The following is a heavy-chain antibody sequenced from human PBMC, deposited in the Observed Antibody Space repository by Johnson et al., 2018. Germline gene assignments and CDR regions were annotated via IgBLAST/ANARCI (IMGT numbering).Heavy chain of an antibody. Sequence: QVRLQESGPGLVKPSETLTLTCTVSGDSISSYYWSWIRQPPGKGLEWIGYTYYSATPKYNPSLKSRVTISVDTSTKQFSLRLISVTAADTAVYYCASSSGGNYYGLDVWGQGTTVTVSS. CDR2: TYYSATP. V-gene: IGHV4-59*01. J-gene: IGHJ6*02. CDR3: ASSSGGNYYGLDV. D-gene: IGHD6-19*01. CDR1: GDSISSYY.